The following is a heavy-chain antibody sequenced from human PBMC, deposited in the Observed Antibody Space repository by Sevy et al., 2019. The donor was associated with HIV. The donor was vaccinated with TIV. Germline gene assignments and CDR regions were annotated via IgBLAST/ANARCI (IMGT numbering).Heavy chain of an antibody. CDR2: ITGSGGST. CDR3: AKVGYCSSTSCYSIYYGMDV. J-gene: IGHJ6*02. CDR1: GFTFSRNA. Sequence: GGSLRLSCAASGFTFSRNAMSWVRQAPGKGLEWASGITGSGGSTYYADSVKGRFTISRDNSKKPLYLQMNSLRVEDTAVYYCAKVGYCSSTSCYSIYYGMDVRGQGTTVTVSS. V-gene: IGHV3-23*01. D-gene: IGHD2-2*02.